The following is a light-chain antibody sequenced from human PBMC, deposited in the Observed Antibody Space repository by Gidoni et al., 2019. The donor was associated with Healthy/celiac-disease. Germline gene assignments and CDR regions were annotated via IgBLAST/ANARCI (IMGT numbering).Light chain of an antibody. CDR2: GAA. CDR3: QQYNNWPPWT. J-gene: IGKJ1*01. CDR1: QSVSSN. Sequence: EIVMTQSPATLSVSPGERATLSCSASQSVSSNLAGYQQKPGQAPRILIYGAATRDTGIPARFSGSGSGTEFTLTISSLQSEDFAVYYCQQYNNWPPWTFGQGTKVEIK. V-gene: IGKV3-15*01.